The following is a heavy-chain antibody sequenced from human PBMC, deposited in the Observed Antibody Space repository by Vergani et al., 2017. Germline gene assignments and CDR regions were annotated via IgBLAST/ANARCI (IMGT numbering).Heavy chain of an antibody. CDR1: GYTFTSYG. V-gene: IGHV1-18*01. CDR3: ARAGYCSGGSCYEYYYYGMDV. Sequence: QVQLVQSGAEVKKPGASVKVSCKASGYTFTSYGISWVRKAPGQGLEWMGGISAYNGNTNYAQKLQGRVTMTTDTSTSTADMELRSLRSDDTAVYYCARAGYCSGGSCYEYYYYGMDVWGQGTTVTVSS. D-gene: IGHD2-15*01. J-gene: IGHJ6*02. CDR2: ISAYNGNT.